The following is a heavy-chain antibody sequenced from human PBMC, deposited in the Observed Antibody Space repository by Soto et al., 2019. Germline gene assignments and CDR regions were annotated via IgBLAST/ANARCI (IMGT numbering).Heavy chain of an antibody. CDR1: GFTFSSYG. J-gene: IGHJ4*02. CDR3: ARGRVGYCSGGSCYLFDY. D-gene: IGHD2-15*01. Sequence: QVQLVESGGGVVQPGRSLRLSCAASGFTFSSYGMHWVRQAPGKGLEWVAVIWYDGSNKYYADSVKGRFTISRDNSKNTLYLQMNSLRVEDTAVYYCARGRVGYCSGGSCYLFDYWGKGTLVTVSS. CDR2: IWYDGSNK. V-gene: IGHV3-33*01.